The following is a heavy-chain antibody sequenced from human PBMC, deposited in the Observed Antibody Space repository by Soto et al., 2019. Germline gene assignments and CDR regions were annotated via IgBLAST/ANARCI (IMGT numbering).Heavy chain of an antibody. CDR2: ISGSGGST. D-gene: IGHD3-9*01. CDR3: SNENIFFRAEDGIRDL. Sequence: CIHKATGNGLEWVSVISGSGGSTYFADSVKGRFTISRDKSKNTLYRQMNSLRSEDTVVFYFSNENIFFRAEDGIRDL. V-gene: IGHV3-23*01. J-gene: IGHJ2*01.